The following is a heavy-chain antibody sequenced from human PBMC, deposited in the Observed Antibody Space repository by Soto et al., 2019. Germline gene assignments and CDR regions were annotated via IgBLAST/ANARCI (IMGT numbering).Heavy chain of an antibody. Sequence: ASVKGSCKASGYTFSNYGITWVRQAPGQGLEWMGWISAYNRNTNYAQKLQGRVTMTTDTSTSTAYMELRSLRSDDTATYYCARDKGSSGPYYFDYWGQGTLVTVSS. CDR3: ARDKGSSGPYYFDY. CDR1: GYTFSNYG. CDR2: ISAYNRNT. J-gene: IGHJ4*02. V-gene: IGHV1-18*04. D-gene: IGHD3-22*01.